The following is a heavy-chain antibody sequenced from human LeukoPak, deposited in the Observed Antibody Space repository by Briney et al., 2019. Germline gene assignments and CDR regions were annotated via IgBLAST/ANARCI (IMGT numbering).Heavy chain of an antibody. Sequence: ASVKVSCKASGYTLTGYYMHWVRQAPGQGLEWMGWMNPNSGGTKYAQKFQGRVTMTRDTSISTAYMELMSLRSDDTAVYYCARIQSRIIAARPGNPAFDYWGRGTLVTVSS. J-gene: IGHJ4*02. CDR2: MNPNSGGT. V-gene: IGHV1-2*02. D-gene: IGHD6-6*01. CDR1: GYTLTGYY. CDR3: ARIQSRIIAARPGNPAFDY.